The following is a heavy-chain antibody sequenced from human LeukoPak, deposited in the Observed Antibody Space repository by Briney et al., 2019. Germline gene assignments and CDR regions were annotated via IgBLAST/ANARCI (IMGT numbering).Heavy chain of an antibody. J-gene: IGHJ6*02. CDR2: IDTSSATI. Sequence: GGSLRLSCAASGFTFSTCMNWLRQAPGKGLEWISYIDTSSATIYYADSVKGRFTISRDTAKNSLYLQMNSLRAEDTAVYYCARERRTSSSYYYYGMDVWGQGTTVTVSS. V-gene: IGHV3-48*01. D-gene: IGHD2-2*01. CDR3: ARERRTSSSYYYYGMDV. CDR1: GFTFSTC.